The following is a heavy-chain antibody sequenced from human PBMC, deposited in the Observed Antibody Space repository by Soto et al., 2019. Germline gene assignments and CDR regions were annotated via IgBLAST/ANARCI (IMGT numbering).Heavy chain of an antibody. CDR3: ARDRYDFWSGSQRGMDV. V-gene: IGHV3-48*02. CDR1: GFTFSSYS. Sequence: EVQLVESGGGLVQPGGSLRLSCAASGFTFSSYSMNWVRQAPGKGLEWVSYISSSSSTIYYADSVKGRFTISRDNAKNSLYLQMNSLSDEDTAVYYCARDRYDFWSGSQRGMDVWGQGTTVTVSS. J-gene: IGHJ6*02. D-gene: IGHD3-3*01. CDR2: ISSSSSTI.